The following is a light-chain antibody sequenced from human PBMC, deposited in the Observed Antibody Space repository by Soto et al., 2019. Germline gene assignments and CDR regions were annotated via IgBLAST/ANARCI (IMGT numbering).Light chain of an antibody. CDR2: EVS. J-gene: IGLJ1*01. Sequence: QSVLTQPASVSVSPGQSITISRTGTSSDIGAYKHVSWYQQHPGKAPKLMIYEVSNRPSGVSNRFSGSKSGNTASLTISGLQAEDEADYYCSSYTTSSTQVFGTGTKVTVL. CDR1: SSDIGAYKH. CDR3: SSYTTSSTQV. V-gene: IGLV2-14*01.